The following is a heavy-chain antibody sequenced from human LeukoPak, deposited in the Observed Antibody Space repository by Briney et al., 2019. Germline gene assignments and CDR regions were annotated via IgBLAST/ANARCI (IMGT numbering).Heavy chain of an antibody. V-gene: IGHV4-39*01. CDR2: IYYSGST. J-gene: IGHJ4*02. CDR3: ASLAAAGHFDY. Sequence: SETLSLTCTVSGGSISSSSYYWGWIRQPPGKGLEWIGSIYYSGSTYYNPSLKSRVTISVDTSKNQFSLKLSSVTAADTAVYYCASLAAAGHFDYWGQGTLVTVSS. CDR1: GGSISSSSYY. D-gene: IGHD6-13*01.